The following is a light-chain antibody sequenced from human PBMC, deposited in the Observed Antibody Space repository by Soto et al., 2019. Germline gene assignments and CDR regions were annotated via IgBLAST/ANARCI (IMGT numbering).Light chain of an antibody. V-gene: IGKV1-39*01. CDR2: AAS. CDR1: QRISNY. J-gene: IGKJ2*03. Sequence: DIQMTQSPSSLSASVGDRVTITCRASQRISNYLNWYQHKPGKAPRLLIYAASSLQSGVPSRFSGRRYGTDFTLTTTSVQSEDFETYICQQNYSTVYYRSGQSIKVEIK. CDR3: QQNYSTVYYR.